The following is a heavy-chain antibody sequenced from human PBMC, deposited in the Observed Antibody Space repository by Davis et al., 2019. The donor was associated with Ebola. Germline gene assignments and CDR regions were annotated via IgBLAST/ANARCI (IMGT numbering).Heavy chain of an antibody. J-gene: IGHJ2*01. CDR1: GFSVSDKY. Sequence: GGSLRLSCAGSGFSVSDKYMSWVRQAPGKGLEWVSVIYRDGRMYHADSVKGRFTISRDNAKNSLYLQMNSLRAEDTAVYYCVRDPALVVTGGGWFFGLWGRGTLVTVSS. D-gene: IGHD2-21*02. CDR3: VRDPALVVTGGGWFFGL. V-gene: IGHV3-66*01. CDR2: IYRDGRM.